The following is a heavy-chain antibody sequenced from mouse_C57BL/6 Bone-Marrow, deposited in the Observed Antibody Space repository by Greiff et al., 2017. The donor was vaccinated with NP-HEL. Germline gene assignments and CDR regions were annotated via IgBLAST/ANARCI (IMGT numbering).Heavy chain of an antibody. CDR2: ISSGGAYI. CDR3: TIYYGSSYGYFDV. Sequence: EVKLMESGEGLVKPGGSLKLSCAASGFTFSSYAMSWVRQTPEKRLEWVAYISSGGAYIYYADTVKGRYTISRDNARNTLYLQMSSLKSEDTAMYYCTIYYGSSYGYFDVWGTGTTVTVSS. V-gene: IGHV5-9-1*02. CDR1: GFTFSSYA. D-gene: IGHD1-1*01. J-gene: IGHJ1*03.